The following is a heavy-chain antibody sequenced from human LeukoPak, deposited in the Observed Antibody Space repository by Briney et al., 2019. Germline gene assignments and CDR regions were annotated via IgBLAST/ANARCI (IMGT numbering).Heavy chain of an antibody. J-gene: IGHJ3*02. V-gene: IGHV3-30*04. CDR2: IYYDGSNK. CDR3: ARDRSADDAFDI. Sequence: PGRSLRLSCAASGFTFSIYAMHWVRQAPGKGLEWVAVIYYDGSNKYYADSVKGRFTISRDNSKNTLYLQMNSLRAEDTAVYYCARDRSADDAFDIWGQGTMVTVSS. CDR1: GFTFSIYA.